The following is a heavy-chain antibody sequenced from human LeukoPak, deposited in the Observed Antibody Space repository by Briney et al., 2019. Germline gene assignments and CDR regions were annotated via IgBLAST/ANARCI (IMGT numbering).Heavy chain of an antibody. CDR1: GYTSTGYY. CDR3: AREGGRGGSYDFDY. CDR2: INPNSGGT. V-gene: IGHV1-2*06. D-gene: IGHD1-26*01. J-gene: IGHJ4*02. Sequence: ASVKVSCKASGYTSTGYYMHWVRQAPGQGLEWMGRINPNSGGTNYAQKFQGRVTMTRDTSISTAYMELSRLRSDDTAVYYCAREGGRGGSYDFDYWGQGTLVTVSS.